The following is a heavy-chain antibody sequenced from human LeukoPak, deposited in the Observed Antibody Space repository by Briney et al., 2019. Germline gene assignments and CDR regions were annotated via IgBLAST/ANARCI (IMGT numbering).Heavy chain of an antibody. J-gene: IGHJ6*03. CDR1: GYTFTSYG. D-gene: IGHD6-13*01. Sequence: GASVKVSCKASGYTFTSYGISWVRQAPGQGLEWMGWISAYNGNTNYAQKLQGRVTMTTDTSTSTAYMELRSLRSDDTAVYYCARVGAAAGILGLGLYYMDVWGKGTTVTVSS. CDR2: ISAYNGNT. V-gene: IGHV1-18*01. CDR3: ARVGAAAGILGLGLYYMDV.